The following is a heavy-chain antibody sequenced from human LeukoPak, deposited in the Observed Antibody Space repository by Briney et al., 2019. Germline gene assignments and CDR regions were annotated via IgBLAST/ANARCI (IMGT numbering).Heavy chain of an antibody. V-gene: IGHV3-43*01. CDR2: IGWDGTNI. CDR3: TKDMEWGMDV. J-gene: IGHJ6*02. CDR1: RFTFDRHT. Sequence: PGGSLRLSCAASRFTFDRHTMHWVRQPPGKGPEWVSLIGWDGTNIDYADSVKGRFTISRDNSKNFVYLQMHSLRTEDTALYYCTKDMEWGMDVWGQGTTVTVSS. D-gene: IGHD3-3*01.